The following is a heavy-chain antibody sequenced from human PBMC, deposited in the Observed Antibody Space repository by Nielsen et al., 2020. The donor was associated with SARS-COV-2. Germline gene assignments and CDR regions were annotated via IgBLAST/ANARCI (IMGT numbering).Heavy chain of an antibody. Sequence: ASVKVSCKASGYTFTNYGISWVRQAPGQGFEWMGWINTYNDNTKYAQKFQGRVAMTTDTSTSTAYMELRSLRSVDTALYYCARDGDYSGSSYYDMDVWGQGTTVTVSS. CDR3: ARDGDYSGSSYYDMDV. CDR1: GYTFTNYG. D-gene: IGHD1-26*01. V-gene: IGHV1-18*04. J-gene: IGHJ6*02. CDR2: INTYNDNT.